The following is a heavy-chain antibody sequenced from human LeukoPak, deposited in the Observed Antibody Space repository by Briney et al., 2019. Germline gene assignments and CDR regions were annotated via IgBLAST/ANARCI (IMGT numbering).Heavy chain of an antibody. D-gene: IGHD4-17*01. CDR2: IYHSGST. J-gene: IGHJ4*02. Sequence: SETLSLTCTVSGGSISSGGYYWSWIRQPPGKGLEWIWYIYHSGSTNYNPSLKSRVTISVDKSKNQFSLKLSSVTAADTAVYYCARRVDNGDYIGTYDYWGQGTLVTVSS. CDR3: ARRVDNGDYIGTYDY. V-gene: IGHV4-30-2*01. CDR1: GGSISSGGYY.